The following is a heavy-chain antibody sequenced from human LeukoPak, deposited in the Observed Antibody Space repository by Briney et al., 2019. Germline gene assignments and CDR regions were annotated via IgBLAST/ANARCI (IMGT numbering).Heavy chain of an antibody. CDR1: GFSLTTSGVG. CDR3: ASSPSSWPMDY. Sequence: SGPTLVKPTQTLTLTCTFSGFSLTTSGVGVGWVRQPPGKALEWLALIYWNDDKRYSPSLKGRLTITKDTSKNQVVLTVTNMDPVDTATYYCASSPSSWPMDYWGQGTLVTVSS. CDR2: IYWNDDK. J-gene: IGHJ4*02. V-gene: IGHV2-5*01. D-gene: IGHD6-13*01.